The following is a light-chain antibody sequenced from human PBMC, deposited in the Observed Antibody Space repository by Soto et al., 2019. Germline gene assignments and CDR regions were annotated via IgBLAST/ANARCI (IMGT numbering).Light chain of an antibody. CDR1: SSDVGNYIF. CDR2: DIN. CDR3: SSYTDSSNYV. Sequence: QSVLTQPASVSGSPGQSITISCTGTSSDVGNYIFVSWYRQHPGKAPKLMIYDINNRPSGVSNRFSGSKSGNTASLTISGIQAEDEADYYCSSYTDSSNYVFGTGTKVTLL. J-gene: IGLJ1*01. V-gene: IGLV2-14*01.